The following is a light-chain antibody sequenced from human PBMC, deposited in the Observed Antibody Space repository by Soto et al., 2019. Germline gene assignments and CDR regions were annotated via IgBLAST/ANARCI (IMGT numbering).Light chain of an antibody. Sequence: QSALTQPASVSGSPGQSITISCTGTSSDVGGYNYVSWYQQHPGKAPKLMIYDVTNRPSGVSSRFSGSKSGNTASLTNSGLQAEDEADYYCSSYTSSSTYVFGTGTKVTVL. V-gene: IGLV2-14*01. CDR2: DVT. CDR3: SSYTSSSTYV. CDR1: SSDVGGYNY. J-gene: IGLJ1*01.